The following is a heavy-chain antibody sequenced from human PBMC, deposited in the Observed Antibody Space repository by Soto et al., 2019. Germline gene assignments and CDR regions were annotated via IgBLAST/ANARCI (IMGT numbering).Heavy chain of an antibody. Sequence: SETLSLTCSVSGGTINSGDYFWSWIRQPPGKGLEWIGSIFYTGSTYYSPSLKSRASMSMDTSKNLFSLNLKSVTAADTAVYYCARERGGYGLFDSWGQGTLVTVSS. CDR2: IFYTGST. CDR1: GGTINSGDYF. V-gene: IGHV4-30-4*01. J-gene: IGHJ4*02. CDR3: ARERGGYGLFDS. D-gene: IGHD5-18*01.